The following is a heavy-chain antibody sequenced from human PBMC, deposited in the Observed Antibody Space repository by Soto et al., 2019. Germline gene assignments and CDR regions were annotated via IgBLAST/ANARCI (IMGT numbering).Heavy chain of an antibody. CDR1: GGSISSSSYY. CDR2: IYYSGST. D-gene: IGHD3-22*01. J-gene: IGHJ4*02. V-gene: IGHV4-39*01. CDR3: ARLSSNFYHSSSYADY. Sequence: PWGTPSITCTVPGGSISSSSYYWGWIRQPPGKGLEWIGSIYYSGSTYYNPSLKSRVTISVDTSKNQFSLKLSSVTAADTAVYYCARLSSNFYHSSSYADYSCPATLVTV.